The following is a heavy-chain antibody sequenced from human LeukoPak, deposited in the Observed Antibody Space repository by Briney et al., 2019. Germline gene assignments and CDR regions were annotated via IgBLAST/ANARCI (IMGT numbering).Heavy chain of an antibody. V-gene: IGHV4-34*01. CDR1: GGSFSGYY. CDR3: ARGFSGSFYYYYYMDV. J-gene: IGHJ6*03. CDR2: INHSGST. Sequence: SETLSLTCAVYGGSFSGYYWSWIRQPPGKGLEWIGEINHSGSTNYNPSLKSRVTISVDTSKNQFSLKLSSVTAADTAVYYCARGFSGSFYYYYYMDVWGKGTTVTVSS. D-gene: IGHD1-26*01.